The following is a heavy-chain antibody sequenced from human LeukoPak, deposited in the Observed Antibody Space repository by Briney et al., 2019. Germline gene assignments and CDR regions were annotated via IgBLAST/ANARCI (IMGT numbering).Heavy chain of an antibody. CDR1: GGFNTHYY. V-gene: IGHV4-59*01. CDR2: FYHSGSA. J-gene: IGHJ4*02. Sequence: SETLSLTCSVSGGFNTHYYWSWIRQPPGKGLEWIGYFYHSGSANYNPSLKSRVTISVDTSKNHFSLKLSSVTAADTAVYYCARGQWLPVFDFWGQGTLVTVSS. CDR3: ARGQWLPVFDF. D-gene: IGHD3-22*01.